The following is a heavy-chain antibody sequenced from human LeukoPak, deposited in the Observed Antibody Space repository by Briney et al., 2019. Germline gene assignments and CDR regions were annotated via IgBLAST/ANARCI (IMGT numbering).Heavy chain of an antibody. Sequence: SETLSLTCTVSGGSISSSSYYWGWIRQPPGEGLEWIGSIYYSGSTYYNPSLKSRVTISVDTSKNQFSLKLSSVTAADTAVYYCASTGGVGQWLFHWGQGTLVTVPS. CDR3: ASTGGVGQWLFH. V-gene: IGHV4-39*07. J-gene: IGHJ1*01. CDR1: GGSISSSSYY. CDR2: IYYSGST. D-gene: IGHD6-19*01.